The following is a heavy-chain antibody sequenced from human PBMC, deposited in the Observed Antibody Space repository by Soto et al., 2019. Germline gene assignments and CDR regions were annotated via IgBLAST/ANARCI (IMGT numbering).Heavy chain of an antibody. CDR1: GGTFSSYA. D-gene: IGHD2-15*01. CDR2: IIPIFGTA. V-gene: IGHV1-69*13. J-gene: IGHJ6*02. Sequence: SVKVSCKASGGTFSSYAISWVRQAPGQGLEWMGGIIPIFGTANYAQKFQGRVTITADESTSTAYMELSSLRSEDTAVYYCASLPLRYCSGGRCRRDYGMDVWGQGTTVTVSS. CDR3: ASLPLRYCSGGRCRRDYGMDV.